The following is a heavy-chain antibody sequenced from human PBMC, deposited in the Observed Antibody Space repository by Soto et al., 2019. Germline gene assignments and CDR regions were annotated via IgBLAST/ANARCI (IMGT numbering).Heavy chain of an antibody. CDR1: GFTFSSYW. CDR3: ARFTYYYDSSGYPAFDI. Sequence: HPGGSLRLSCAASGFTFSSYWMHWVRQAPGKGLVWVSRINSDGSSTSYADSVKGRFTISRDNAKNTLYLQMNSLRAEDTAVYYCARFTYYYDSSGYPAFDIWGQGTMVTVSS. CDR2: INSDGSST. J-gene: IGHJ3*02. V-gene: IGHV3-74*01. D-gene: IGHD3-22*01.